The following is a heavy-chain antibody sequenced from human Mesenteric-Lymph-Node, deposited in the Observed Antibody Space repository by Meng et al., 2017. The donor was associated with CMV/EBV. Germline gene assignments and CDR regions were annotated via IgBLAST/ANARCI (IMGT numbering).Heavy chain of an antibody. J-gene: IGHJ4*02. V-gene: IGHV3-23*01. D-gene: IGHD1-26*01. CDR3: AKDTGAGTYAFDY. Sequence: GGSLRLSSAASGFTFSTYAMSWVRQAPGKGLEWVSTISGRSLSGSAAKTYFADSVKGRFTVSRDNSKSTLYLRMNSLRAEDTAVYYCAKDTGAGTYAFDYWGRGTLVTVSS. CDR2: ISGRSLSGSAAKT. CDR1: GFTFSTYA.